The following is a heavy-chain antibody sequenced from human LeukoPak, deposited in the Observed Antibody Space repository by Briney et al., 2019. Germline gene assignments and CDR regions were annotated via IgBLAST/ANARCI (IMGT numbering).Heavy chain of an antibody. Sequence: GGSLRLSCAASGFIFSTYWMTWVRQAPGKGLEWVANINQGGSQKYYVDSVKGRFTISRDNARSSLYLQMNSLRVEDTAVYYCVRGSGWVDYWGQGTLVTVSS. CDR3: VRGSGWVDY. J-gene: IGHJ4*02. CDR2: INQGGSQK. D-gene: IGHD6-19*01. CDR1: GFIFSTYW. V-gene: IGHV3-7*01.